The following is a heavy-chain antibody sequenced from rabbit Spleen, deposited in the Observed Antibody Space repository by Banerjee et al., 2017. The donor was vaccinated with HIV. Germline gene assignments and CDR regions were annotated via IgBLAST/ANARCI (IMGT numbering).Heavy chain of an antibody. CDR2: IDPVFRSA. V-gene: IGHV1S47*01. J-gene: IGHJ4*01. CDR3: VRNYDDYGDGCNV. Sequence: QEQLVESGGGLVTPAGTLTLTCTASGFDFSNYGVSWVRQAPGKGLEWIGYIDPVFRSAYYANWVNGRFTISSHNAQNTLYLQLNSLTAADTATYFCVRNYDDYGDGCNVWGPGTLV. D-gene: IGHD2-1*01. CDR1: GFDFSNYG.